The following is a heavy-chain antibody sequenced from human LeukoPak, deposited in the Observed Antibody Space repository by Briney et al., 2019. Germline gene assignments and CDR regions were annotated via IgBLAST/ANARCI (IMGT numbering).Heavy chain of an antibody. V-gene: IGHV3-74*01. J-gene: IGHJ4*02. Sequence: PGGSLRLSCAASGFTFSSYWMHWVRQVPGKGLVWVSRINSDGSSTTYADSVKGRFIISRDNGKNTLYLQMDSLRAEDTAVYFCARDPPHFYRSGSYYYDYWGQGTLVTVSS. CDR1: GFTFSSYW. CDR3: ARDPPHFYRSGSYYYDY. D-gene: IGHD3-10*01. CDR2: INSDGSST.